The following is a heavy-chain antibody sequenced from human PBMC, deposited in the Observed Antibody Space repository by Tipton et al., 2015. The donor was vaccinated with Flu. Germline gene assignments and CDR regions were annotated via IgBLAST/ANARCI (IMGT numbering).Heavy chain of an antibody. D-gene: IGHD3-16*01. CDR3: ARFWDVSDGFDI. V-gene: IGHV4-61*02. CDR2: VYPSGST. Sequence: GLVKPSQTLSLTCTVSGGSVNIANYYWTWIRQPAGKGLEWIGRVYPSGSTTYNPSLKSRVTLSIDTPSSRFSLKLTSVTAADTAVYYCARFWDVSDGFDIWGRGTLVTVSS. CDR1: GGSVNIANYY. J-gene: IGHJ3*02.